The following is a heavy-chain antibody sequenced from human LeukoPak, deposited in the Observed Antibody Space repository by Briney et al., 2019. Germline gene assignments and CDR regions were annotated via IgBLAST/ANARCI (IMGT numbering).Heavy chain of an antibody. Sequence: PGGSLRLSCAASGFTFSSYAMSWVRQAPGKGLEWVSYISSSSSTIYYADSVKGRFTISRDNAKNSLYLQMNSLRAEDTAVYYCARGPVPAAIPRWGQGTLVTVSS. J-gene: IGHJ4*02. CDR1: GFTFSSYA. CDR2: ISSSSSTI. CDR3: ARGPVPAAIPR. V-gene: IGHV3-48*04. D-gene: IGHD2-2*02.